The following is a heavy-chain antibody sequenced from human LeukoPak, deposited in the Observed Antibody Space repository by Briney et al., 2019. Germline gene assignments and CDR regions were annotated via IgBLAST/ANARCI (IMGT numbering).Heavy chain of an antibody. V-gene: IGHV1-18*04. CDR2: ISAYNGNT. J-gene: IGHJ6*03. Sequence: ASVKVSCKASGFTFNAYYIHWVRQAPGQGLEWMGWISAYNGNTNYAQKLQGRVTMTTDTSTSTAYMELRSLRSDDTAVYYCARALETGYSSGWYYADYYYYYMDVWGKGTTVTVSS. D-gene: IGHD6-19*01. CDR3: ARALETGYSSGWYYADYYYYYMDV. CDR1: GFTFNAYY.